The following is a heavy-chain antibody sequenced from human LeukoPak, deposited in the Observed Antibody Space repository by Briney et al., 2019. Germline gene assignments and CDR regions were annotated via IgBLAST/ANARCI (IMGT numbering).Heavy chain of an antibody. J-gene: IGHJ4*02. D-gene: IGHD1-1*01. CDR1: GFTFRDYA. V-gene: IGHV3-23*01. CDR3: VRDHNWAFDY. Sequence: GGSLRLSCAASGFTFRDYAMIWVRQAPGKGLEWVSTISGSGDSTYYADSVKGRFTISRHNSKNTVSLHLNSLRAEDTAVYYCVRDHNWAFDYWGQGTLVTVSS. CDR2: ISGSGDST.